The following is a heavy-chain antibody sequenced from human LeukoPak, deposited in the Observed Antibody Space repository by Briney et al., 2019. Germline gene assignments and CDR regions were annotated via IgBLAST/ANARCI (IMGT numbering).Heavy chain of an antibody. V-gene: IGHV3-21*01. CDR1: GFTFSSYS. D-gene: IGHD4-17*01. Sequence: PGGSLRLSCAASGFTFSSYSMNWVRQAPGKGLEWVSSISSSSSYIYYADSVKGRFTISRDNAKNSLYLQMNSLRAEDTAVYYCAGDYGYYPYHYGMDVWGQGTTVTVSS. J-gene: IGHJ6*02. CDR3: AGDYGYYPYHYGMDV. CDR2: ISSSSSYI.